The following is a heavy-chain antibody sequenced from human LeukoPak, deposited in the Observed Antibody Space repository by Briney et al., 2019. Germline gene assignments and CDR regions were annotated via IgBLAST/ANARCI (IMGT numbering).Heavy chain of an antibody. CDR2: ISSNGVST. V-gene: IGHV3-48*03. J-gene: IGHJ2*01. CDR1: RFTFSSYE. D-gene: IGHD2-2*01. CDR3: ARGASRSYWYFDL. Sequence: GGSLRLSCAASRFTFSSYEMNWVRQAPGKGLEWVSYISSNGVSTFYADSVKGRFTISRDNAKNLLYLQMNSLRVDDTATYYCARGASRSYWYFDLWGRGTLVTVSS.